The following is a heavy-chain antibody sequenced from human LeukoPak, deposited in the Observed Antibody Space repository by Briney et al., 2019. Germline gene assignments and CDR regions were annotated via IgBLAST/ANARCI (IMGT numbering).Heavy chain of an antibody. J-gene: IGHJ4*02. D-gene: IGHD3-22*01. CDR1: GYTFTGYY. CDR3: ARGATYGGTMIVGDY. CDR2: INPNSGGT. V-gene: IGHV1-2*02. Sequence: GASVKVSCKASGYTFTGYYMHWVRQAPGQGLEWMGWINPNSGGTNYAQKFQGRVTMTRDTSISTAYMERSRLRSDDTAVYYCARGATYGGTMIVGDYWGQGTLVTVSS.